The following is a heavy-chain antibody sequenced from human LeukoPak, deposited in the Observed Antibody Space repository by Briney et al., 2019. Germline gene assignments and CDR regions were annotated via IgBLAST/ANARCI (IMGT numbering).Heavy chain of an antibody. D-gene: IGHD1-1*01. V-gene: IGHV4-34*01. J-gene: IGHJ4*02. Sequence: SETLSLTCAVYGGSFSGYYWSWIRQPPGKGLEWIGEINHSGSTNYNPSLKSRVTISVDTSKNQFSLELSSVTAADTAVYYCARWFPNWNYFDYWGQGTLVTVSS. CDR3: ARWFPNWNYFDY. CDR1: GGSFSGYY. CDR2: INHSGST.